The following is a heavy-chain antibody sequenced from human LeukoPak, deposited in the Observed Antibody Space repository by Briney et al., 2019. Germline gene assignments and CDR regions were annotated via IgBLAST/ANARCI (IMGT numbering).Heavy chain of an antibody. CDR2: ITPKNCDT. V-gene: IGHV1-2*02. CDR1: GYTFSGFY. J-gene: IGHJ4*02. Sequence: GASVKVSCKPSGYTFSGFYIIWVRQAPGHALEWMGWITPKNCDTHYAQDFLGRVTMTRDTSISTAYMELSRLTSDDTAVYYCARDGRLRNGYDNFYIWGQGTLVTVSS. CDR3: ARDGRLRNGYDNFYI. D-gene: IGHD5-18*01.